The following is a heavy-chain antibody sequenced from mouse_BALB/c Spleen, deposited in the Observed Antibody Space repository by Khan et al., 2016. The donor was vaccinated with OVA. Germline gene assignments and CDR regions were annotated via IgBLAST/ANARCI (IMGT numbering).Heavy chain of an antibody. Sequence: QLQQSGAELVKPGASVKLSCKASGYTFTSYQMYWVKQRPGQGLEWIGEINPCNGGTNFNEKFKSKATLTVDKSSSTAFMQLSSLTSEDSAVYYCTRGGYGGFAYWGQGTLVTVSA. CDR3: TRGGYGGFAY. V-gene: IGHV1S81*02. CDR1: GYTFTSYQ. D-gene: IGHD3-1*01. CDR2: INPCNGGT. J-gene: IGHJ3*01.